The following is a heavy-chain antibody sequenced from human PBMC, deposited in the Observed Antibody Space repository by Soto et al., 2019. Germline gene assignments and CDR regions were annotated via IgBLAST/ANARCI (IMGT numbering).Heavy chain of an antibody. Sequence: GGSLRLSCAASGFTLSNYVMSWVRQAPGKGLEWVSSISADGDTTHYADSVKGRLTISRDNSKNTLFVQVNSLRAEDTALYYCAKGALSGWSPFDYWGQGALVTVSS. V-gene: IGHV3-23*01. D-gene: IGHD6-13*01. CDR1: GFTLSNYV. J-gene: IGHJ4*02. CDR2: ISADGDTT. CDR3: AKGALSGWSPFDY.